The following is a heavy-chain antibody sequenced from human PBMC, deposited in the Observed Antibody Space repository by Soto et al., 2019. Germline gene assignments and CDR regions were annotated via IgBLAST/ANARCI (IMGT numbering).Heavy chain of an antibody. D-gene: IGHD3-3*01. CDR2: IYHSGST. Sequence: PSETLSLTCAVSGGSISSSNWWSWVRQPPGKGLEWIGEIYHSGSTYYNPSLKSRVTISVDKSKNQFSLKLSSVTAADTAVYYCAREIFGAGRNWFDPWGQGTLVTVSS. V-gene: IGHV4-4*02. CDR3: AREIFGAGRNWFDP. CDR1: GGSISSSNW. J-gene: IGHJ5*02.